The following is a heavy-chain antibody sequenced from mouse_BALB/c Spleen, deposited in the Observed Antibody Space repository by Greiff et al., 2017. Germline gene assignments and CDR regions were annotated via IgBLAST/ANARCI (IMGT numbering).Heavy chain of an antibody. Sequence: DVMLVESGGGLVKPGGSLKLSCAASGFTFSSYAMSWVRQSPEKRLEWVAAISSGGSYTYYPDTVTGRFTISRDNAKNTLYLEMSSLRSEDTAMYYCARPNWDAWFAYWGQGTLVTVSA. CDR3: ARPNWDAWFAY. CDR1: GFTFSSYA. V-gene: IGHV5-9-4*01. D-gene: IGHD4-1*01. J-gene: IGHJ3*01. CDR2: ISSGGSYT.